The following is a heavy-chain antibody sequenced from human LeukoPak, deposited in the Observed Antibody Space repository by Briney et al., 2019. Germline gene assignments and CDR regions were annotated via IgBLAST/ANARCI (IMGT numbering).Heavy chain of an antibody. CDR2: INPNSGGT. D-gene: IGHD6-13*01. J-gene: IGHJ5*02. V-gene: IGHV1-2*02. Sequence: ASVKVSCKASGYTFTGYYMHWVRQAPGQGLEWMGWINPNSGGTNYAHNFQGRVTLTRDPSISTAYMELTGLTSNDTGVYYCARTREYSSTRFFPPFDPWGQGTLVTVSS. CDR3: ARTREYSSTRFFPPFDP. CDR1: GYTFTGYY.